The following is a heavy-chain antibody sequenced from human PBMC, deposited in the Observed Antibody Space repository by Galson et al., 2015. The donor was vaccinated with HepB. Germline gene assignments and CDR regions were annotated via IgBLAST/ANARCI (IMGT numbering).Heavy chain of an antibody. V-gene: IGHV3-30-3*01. CDR2: ISYDGSNK. CDR3: ARDHNLGSYYGDDFDY. D-gene: IGHD1-26*01. CDR1: GFTFSSYA. Sequence: SLRLSCAASGFTFSSYAMHWVRQAPGKGLEWVAVISYDGSNKYYADSVKGRFTISRDNSKNTLYLQMNSLRAEDTAVYYCARDHNLGSYYGDDFDYWGQGTLVTVSS. J-gene: IGHJ4*02.